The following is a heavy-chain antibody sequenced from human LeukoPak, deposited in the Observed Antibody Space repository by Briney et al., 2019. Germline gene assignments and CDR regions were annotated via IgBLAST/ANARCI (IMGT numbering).Heavy chain of an antibody. J-gene: IGHJ5*02. D-gene: IGHD6-19*01. V-gene: IGHV4-61*02. CDR3: ARAVAGSRRWFDP. CDR2: IYTSGST. Sequence: SETLSLTCTVSGGSISSGSYYWSWIRQPAGTGLEWIGRIYTSGSTNYNPSLKSRVTISVDTSKNQFSLKLSSVTAADTAVYYCARAVAGSRRWFDPWGQGTLVTVSP. CDR1: GGSISSGSYY.